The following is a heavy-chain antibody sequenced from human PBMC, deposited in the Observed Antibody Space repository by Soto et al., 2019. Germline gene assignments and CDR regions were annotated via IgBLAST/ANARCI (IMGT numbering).Heavy chain of an antibody. J-gene: IGHJ4*02. CDR3: ASMGYHYGSGSYPLDY. D-gene: IGHD3-10*01. CDR2: ISYSGST. Sequence: PSETLSLTCTVSGGSISSGGYYWSWIRQHPGTGLEWIGHISYSGSTYYNTSLKSRVTISVDTSRNQFSLMLRSVTAADTAVYYCASMGYHYGSGSYPLDYWGQGTLVTVSS. V-gene: IGHV4-31*03. CDR1: GGSISSGGYY.